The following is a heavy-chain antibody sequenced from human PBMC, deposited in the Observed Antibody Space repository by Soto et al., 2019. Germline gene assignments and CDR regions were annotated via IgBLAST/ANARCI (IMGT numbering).Heavy chain of an antibody. D-gene: IGHD3-22*01. J-gene: IGHJ6*02. V-gene: IGHV4-38-2*02. Sequence: PSETLSLTCAVSGYSISSGYYWGWIRQPPGKGLEWIGSIYHSGSTYYNPSLKSRVTISVDTSKNQFSLKLSSVTAADTAVYYCARDCDSSGYYVNFYYYGMDVWGQCTPVTVSS. CDR3: ARDCDSSGYYVNFYYYGMDV. CDR1: GYSISSGYY. CDR2: IYHSGST.